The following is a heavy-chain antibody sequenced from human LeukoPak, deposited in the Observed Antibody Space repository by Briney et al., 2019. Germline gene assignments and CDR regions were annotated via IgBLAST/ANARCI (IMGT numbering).Heavy chain of an antibody. CDR3: ARDGGYNYGYGLN. Sequence: PGGSLRLSCAASGFTFSNYWMHWVRQAPGKGLVWVSRINSDGTSTTYADSVKGRFTISRDNAKNTLYPQINSLRAEDTAVYYCARDGGYNYGYGLNWGQGTLVTVSS. D-gene: IGHD5-18*01. V-gene: IGHV3-74*01. CDR1: GFTFSNYW. J-gene: IGHJ4*02. CDR2: INSDGTST.